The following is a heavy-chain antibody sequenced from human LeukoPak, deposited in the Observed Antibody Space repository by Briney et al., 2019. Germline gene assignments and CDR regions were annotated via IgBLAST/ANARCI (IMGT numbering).Heavy chain of an antibody. V-gene: IGHV3-30*04. J-gene: IGHJ3*02. CDR3: ARPGGYAFDI. CDR2: ITYDGSDT. D-gene: IGHD3-10*01. Sequence: GGSLRLSCEASGFIFSTYAFHWVRQAPGKGPEWMAFITYDGSDTYFTDSVKGRFTLSRDNSKNALYLQMNSLRTADTAVYYCARPGGYAFDIWGQGTMVTVSS. CDR1: GFIFSTYA.